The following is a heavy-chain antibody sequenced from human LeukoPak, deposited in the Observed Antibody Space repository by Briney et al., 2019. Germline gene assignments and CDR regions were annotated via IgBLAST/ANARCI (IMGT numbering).Heavy chain of an antibody. CDR1: GFTFSSYG. V-gene: IGHV3-30*02. CDR3: AKGTNIVVVASAPNNPSDH. D-gene: IGHD2-2*01. Sequence: PGGSLRLSCAASGFTFSSYGMHWVRQAPGKGLEWVAFIRYDGSNKYYADSVKGRFTISRDNSKNTLYLQMNSLRDDDTAVYCCAKGTNIVVVASAPNNPSDHWGQGTLVTVSS. CDR2: IRYDGSNK. J-gene: IGHJ4*02.